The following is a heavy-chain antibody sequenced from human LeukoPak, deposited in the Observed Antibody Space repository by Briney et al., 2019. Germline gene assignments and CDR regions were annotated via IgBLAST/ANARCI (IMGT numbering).Heavy chain of an antibody. V-gene: IGHV3-30*02. CDR2: IRYDGSNK. D-gene: IGHD2-15*01. J-gene: IGHJ4*02. Sequence: GGSLRLSCSASGFTFSSYGMHWVRQAPGKGLEWVAFIRYDGSNKYYADSVKGRFTISRDNSKNTLYLQMNSLRTEDTAVYFCARDPIAADPDYFDYWGQGTLVTVSS. CDR1: GFTFSSYG. CDR3: ARDPIAADPDYFDY.